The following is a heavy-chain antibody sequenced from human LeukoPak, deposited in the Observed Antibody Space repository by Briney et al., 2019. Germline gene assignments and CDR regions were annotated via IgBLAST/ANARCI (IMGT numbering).Heavy chain of an antibody. V-gene: IGHV3-48*04. J-gene: IGHJ4*02. D-gene: IGHD4-17*01. CDR1: GFTFSSYS. CDR2: ISSSSSTI. CDR3: AREEYGGYDY. Sequence: GGSLRLSCAASGFTFSSYSMNWVRQAPGKGLEWVSYISSSSSTIYYADSVKGRFTISRDNAKNSLYLQMNSLRAEDTAVYYCAREEYGGYDYWGQGTLVTVSS.